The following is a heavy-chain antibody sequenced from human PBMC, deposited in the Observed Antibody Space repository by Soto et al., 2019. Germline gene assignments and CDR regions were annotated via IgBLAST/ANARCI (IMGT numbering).Heavy chain of an antibody. Sequence: ASVKVSCKASGYSFTDYHIHWVRQAPGQGLEWLGRINPKSGGTSTAQRFQGWVTMTTDTSISTASMELTRLTSDDTAIYYCARGDSTDCSNGVCSFFYNHDMDVWGQGTTVTVYS. CDR1: GYSFTDYH. V-gene: IGHV1-2*04. D-gene: IGHD2-8*01. CDR3: ARGDSTDCSNGVCSFFYNHDMDV. J-gene: IGHJ6*02. CDR2: INPKSGGT.